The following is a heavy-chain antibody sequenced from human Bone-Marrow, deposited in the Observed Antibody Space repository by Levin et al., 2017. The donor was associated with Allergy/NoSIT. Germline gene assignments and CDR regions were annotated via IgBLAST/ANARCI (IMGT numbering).Heavy chain of an antibody. Sequence: GGSLRLSCVASGFTFSSFGFHWVRQAPGKGLEWVAHILYDGSKTSYADSVKGRFTISRDNSRNTLYLHMNSLRAEDTAVYYCARDSSVGWNPFDHWGQGTLVTVSP. CDR3: ARDSSVGWNPFDH. CDR2: ILYDGSKT. D-gene: IGHD6-6*01. CDR1: GFTFSSFG. J-gene: IGHJ1*01. V-gene: IGHV3-30*04.